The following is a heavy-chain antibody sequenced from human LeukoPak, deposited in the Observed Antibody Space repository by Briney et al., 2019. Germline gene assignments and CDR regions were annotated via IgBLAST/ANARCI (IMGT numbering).Heavy chain of an antibody. CDR3: ARVPVVVTAMGAFDI. CDR1: GGSISSGGYY. J-gene: IGHJ3*02. CDR2: IYYSGST. Sequence: TLSLTCTVCGGSISSGGYYWSWIRQHPGKGLEWIGYIYYSGSTYYNPSLKSRVTISVDTSKNQFSLKLSSVTAADTAVYYCARVPVVVTAMGAFDIWGQGTMVTVSS. V-gene: IGHV4-31*03. D-gene: IGHD2-21*02.